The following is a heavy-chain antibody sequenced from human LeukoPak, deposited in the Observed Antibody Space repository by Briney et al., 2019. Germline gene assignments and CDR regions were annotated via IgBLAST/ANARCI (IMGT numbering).Heavy chain of an antibody. D-gene: IGHD3-3*01. CDR3: ARGSGSTIFGVVTRANWFDP. V-gene: IGHV4-38-2*01. CDR1: GYSISSGYY. J-gene: IGHJ5*02. CDR2: IYHSGST. Sequence: SETLSLTCAVSGYSISSGYYWGWIRQPPGKGLVWIGSIYHSGSTYYNPSLKSRVTISVGTSKNQFSLKLSSVTAADTAVYYCARGSGSTIFGVVTRANWFDPWGQGTLVTVSS.